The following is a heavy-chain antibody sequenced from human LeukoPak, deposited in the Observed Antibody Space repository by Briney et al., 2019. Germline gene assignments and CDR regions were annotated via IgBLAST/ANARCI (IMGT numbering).Heavy chain of an antibody. CDR3: ASTGYSSGWPDY. Sequence: GGSLRLSCAASGFTFSNYAMRWVRQAPGKGLEWVSAISGSGGSTYYADSVKGRFTISRDNSKNTLYLQMNSLRAEDTAVYYCASTGYSSGWPDYWGQGTLVTVSS. CDR2: ISGSGGST. CDR1: GFTFSNYA. J-gene: IGHJ4*02. D-gene: IGHD6-19*01. V-gene: IGHV3-23*01.